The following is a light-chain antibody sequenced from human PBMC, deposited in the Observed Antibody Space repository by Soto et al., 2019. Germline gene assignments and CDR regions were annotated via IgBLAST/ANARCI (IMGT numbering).Light chain of an antibody. V-gene: IGLV4-69*01. CDR1: SGHSSYA. Sequence: QPVLTQSPSASASLGASVKLTCTLSSGHSSYAIAWHQQQPEKGPRYLMKLNSDGSHSKGDGIPDRFSGSSSGAERYLTISSLQSEDEADYYCQTWGTDTDVVFGGGTKLTVL. J-gene: IGLJ2*01. CDR2: LNSDGSH. CDR3: QTWGTDTDVV.